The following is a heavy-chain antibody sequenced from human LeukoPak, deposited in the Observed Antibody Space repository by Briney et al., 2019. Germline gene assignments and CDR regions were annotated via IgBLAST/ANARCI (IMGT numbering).Heavy chain of an antibody. D-gene: IGHD3-10*01. CDR2: IISILGIA. J-gene: IGHJ5*02. CDR1: GGTFSSYA. CDR3: ARDLATMVRGVIFWFDP. Sequence: VASVKVSCKASGGTFSSYAISWVRQAPGQGLEWMGRIISILGIANYAQKFQGRVTITADKSTSTAYMELSSLRSEDTAVYYCARDLATMVRGVIFWFDPWGQGTLVTVSS. V-gene: IGHV1-69*04.